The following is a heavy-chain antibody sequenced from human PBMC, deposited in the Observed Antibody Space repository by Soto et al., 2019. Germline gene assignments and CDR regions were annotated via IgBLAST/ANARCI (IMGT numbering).Heavy chain of an antibody. CDR2: IIPILGIA. D-gene: IGHD2-2*02. Sequence: QVQLVQSGAEVKKPGSSVKVSCKASGGTSSSYTISWVRQAPGQGLEWMGRIIPILGIANYAQKFQGRVTITAHKSTSTAYMELSSLRSEDTAVYYCAIEYCISTSCYRDYWRQGTLVTVSS. J-gene: IGHJ4*02. CDR3: AIEYCISTSCYRDY. CDR1: GGTSSSYT. V-gene: IGHV1-69*08.